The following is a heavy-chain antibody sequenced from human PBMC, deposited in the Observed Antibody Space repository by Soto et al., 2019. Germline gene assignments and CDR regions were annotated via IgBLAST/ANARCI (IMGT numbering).Heavy chain of an antibody. CDR1: GFTFSSYT. CDR3: AREMKQLVQEGFLQH. D-gene: IGHD6-13*01. V-gene: IGHV3-21*01. CDR2: ISTGSSYI. J-gene: IGHJ1*01. Sequence: GGSLRLSCAASGFTFSSYTMHWVRQAPGKWLEWVSSISTGSSYIYYADSLKGRFTISRDNAGNSLYLQMNSLRAEDTAVYYCAREMKQLVQEGFLQHWGQGXLVTVS.